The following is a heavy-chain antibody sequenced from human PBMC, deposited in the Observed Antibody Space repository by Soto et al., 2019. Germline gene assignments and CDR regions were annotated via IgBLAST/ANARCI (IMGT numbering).Heavy chain of an antibody. D-gene: IGHD2-8*01. CDR3: ARHSNKMVYAILDYYCYMDV. J-gene: IGHJ6*03. CDR2: IYYSGST. V-gene: IGHV4-59*08. CDR1: GGSISSYY. Sequence: PSETLSLTCTVSGGSISSYYWSWIRQPPGKGLEWIGYIYYSGSTNYNPSLKSRVTISVDTSKNQFSLKLSSVTAADTAVYYCARHSNKMVYAILDYYCYMDVWGKGTTVTVSS.